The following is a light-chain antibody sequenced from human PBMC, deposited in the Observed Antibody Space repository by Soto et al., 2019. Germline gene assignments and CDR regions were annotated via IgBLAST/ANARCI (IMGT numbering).Light chain of an antibody. J-gene: IGKJ1*01. CDR1: QAVTTDY. Sequence: EVVLTQSPGTLSLSPGERATLSCRTSQAVTTDYLSWYQQKPGQAPRLLIFGTSTRATGIPDRFSGRRSGTDFSLTISRLEPEDFAGYYCQHYGTSPTFGQGTKVEIK. CDR3: QHYGTSPT. V-gene: IGKV3-20*01. CDR2: GTS.